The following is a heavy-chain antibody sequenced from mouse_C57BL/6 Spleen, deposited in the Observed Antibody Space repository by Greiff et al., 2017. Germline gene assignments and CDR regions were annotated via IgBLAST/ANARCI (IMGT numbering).Heavy chain of an antibody. CDR1: GYAFTNYL. CDR2: INPGRGGT. J-gene: IGHJ3*01. V-gene: IGHV1-54*01. Sequence: QVQLQQSGAELVRPGTSVKVSCKASGYAFTNYLIEWVKQRPGQGLEWIGVINPGRGGTNYNEKFKGKATLTADKSSSTAYMQLSSLTSEDSAVYFCARGGFAYWGQGTLVTVSA. CDR3: ARGGFAY.